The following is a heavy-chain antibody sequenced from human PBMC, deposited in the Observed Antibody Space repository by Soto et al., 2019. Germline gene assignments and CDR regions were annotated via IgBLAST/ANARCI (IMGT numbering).Heavy chain of an antibody. CDR2: INAGNGNT. CDR1: GYTFTIYA. Sequence: QVQLVQSGAEVKKPGASVKVSCKASGYTFTIYAMHWVRQAPGQRLEWMGWINAGNGNTKYSQKFQGRVTITRDTSASTAYMELSSLRSEDTAVYYCARSGPLGSGYYYGMDVWGQGTTVTVSS. J-gene: IGHJ6*02. CDR3: ARSGPLGSGYYYGMDV. D-gene: IGHD3-10*01. V-gene: IGHV1-3*01.